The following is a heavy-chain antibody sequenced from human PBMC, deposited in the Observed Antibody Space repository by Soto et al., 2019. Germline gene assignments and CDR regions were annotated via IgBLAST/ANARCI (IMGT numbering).Heavy chain of an antibody. Sequence: QVQLQESGPGLVKPSQTLSLTCTVSGGSISSGDYYWSWIRQPPGKGLEWIGYIYYSGSTYYNPSLKSRVTISADTSTNQFAMKLSSVTAADTAVYYCARFRCSGGSCALSPWGKGTLVTVSS. CDR2: IYYSGST. V-gene: IGHV4-30-4*01. CDR1: GGSISSGDYY. D-gene: IGHD2-15*01. CDR3: ARFRCSGGSCALSP. J-gene: IGHJ5*02.